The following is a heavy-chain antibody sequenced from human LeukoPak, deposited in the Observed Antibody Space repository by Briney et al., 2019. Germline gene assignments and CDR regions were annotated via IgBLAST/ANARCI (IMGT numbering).Heavy chain of an antibody. V-gene: IGHV3-30-3*01. D-gene: IGHD4-17*01. Sequence: PGGSLRLSCAASGFTFSSYAMHWVRQAPGKGLEWVAVISYDGSNKYYADSVKGRFTISRDNSKNTLYLQMNSLRAEDTAVYYCATGDYGDYERAAFDIWGQGTMVTVSS. J-gene: IGHJ3*02. CDR3: ATGDYGDYERAAFDI. CDR2: ISYDGSNK. CDR1: GFTFSSYA.